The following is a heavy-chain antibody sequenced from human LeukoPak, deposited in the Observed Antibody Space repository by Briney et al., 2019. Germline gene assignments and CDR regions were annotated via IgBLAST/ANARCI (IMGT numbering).Heavy chain of an antibody. CDR1: GGSFSGYY. D-gene: IGHD4-23*01. J-gene: IGHJ4*02. CDR2: INHSGST. V-gene: IGHV4-34*01. Sequence: SETLSLTCAVYGGSFSGYYWSWIRQPPGKGLEWIGEINHSGSTNYNPSLKSRVTISVDTSKNQFSLKLSSVTAADTAVYYCARGGGNKGYYFDYWGRGTLVTVSS. CDR3: ARGGGNKGYYFDY.